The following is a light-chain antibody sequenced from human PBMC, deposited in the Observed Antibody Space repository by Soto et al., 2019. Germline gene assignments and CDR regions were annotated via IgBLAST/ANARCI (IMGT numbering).Light chain of an antibody. CDR3: SSYRSSTTFV. CDR1: SSDVGAYNF. CDR2: EVR. J-gene: IGLJ1*01. Sequence: QSVLTQPASVSGSPGQSITISCTGTSSDVGAYNFVSWYQQYPGKTPKVIIFEVRKRPSGVSNRFSGSKSGDTASLTISGLQAEDEADYYCSSYRSSTTFVFG. V-gene: IGLV2-14*01.